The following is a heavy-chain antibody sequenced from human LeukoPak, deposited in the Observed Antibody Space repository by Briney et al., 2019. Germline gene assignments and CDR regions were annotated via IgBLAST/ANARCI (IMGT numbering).Heavy chain of an antibody. J-gene: IGHJ6*02. CDR1: GGSFSGYY. V-gene: IGHV4-34*01. CDR2: INFSGST. Sequence: PSETLSLTCAVYGGSFSGYYWTWIRQPPGEGLEWIGEINFSGSTNYNPSLKSRVIVSIDTSNNQFSLKLSSVTAADSAVCYCARASPSGPPNPLRPRRSRYGMDVWGQGTTVTVSS. D-gene: IGHD3-3*01. CDR3: ARASPSGPPNPLRPRRSRYGMDV.